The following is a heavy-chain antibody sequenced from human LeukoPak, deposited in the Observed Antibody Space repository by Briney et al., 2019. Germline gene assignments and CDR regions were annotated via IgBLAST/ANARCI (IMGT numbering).Heavy chain of an antibody. J-gene: IGHJ6*03. Sequence: PSETLSLTCTVSGGSITSSYWNWIRQPAGKGLEWIGRIYISGRTSYNPSLKSRVTMSLDTSKNQLSLKLSSVTAADTAIYFCARDVSQNFYNYYMDVWGKGTTVTVSS. D-gene: IGHD2/OR15-2a*01. CDR1: GGSITSSY. V-gene: IGHV4-4*07. CDR2: IYISGRT. CDR3: ARDVSQNFYNYYMDV.